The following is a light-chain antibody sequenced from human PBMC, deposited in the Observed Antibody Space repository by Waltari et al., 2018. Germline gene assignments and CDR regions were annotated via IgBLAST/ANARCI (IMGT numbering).Light chain of an antibody. J-gene: IGLJ3*02. CDR1: NIETKS. CDR2: YVT. V-gene: IGLV3-21*04. CDR3: QVWDDTTNSGV. Sequence: YVLTQPPSVLVAPGKTATLTCGGENIETKSVNWYQQKPGQAPVLVLFYVTDRPSGIPDRFSGSNSGNTATLTISWVEAGDEADYHCQVWDDTTNSGVFGGGTRLTVL.